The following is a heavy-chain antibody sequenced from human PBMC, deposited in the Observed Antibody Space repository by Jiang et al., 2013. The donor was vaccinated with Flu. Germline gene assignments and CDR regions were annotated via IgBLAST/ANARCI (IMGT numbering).Heavy chain of an antibody. CDR3: AKVSGKGSSPFDY. CDR2: ISGSGGST. CDR1: GFTFSSYA. V-gene: IGHV3-23*01. J-gene: IGHJ4*02. Sequence: ASGFTFSSYAMSWVRQAPGKGLEWVSAISGSGGSTYYADSVKGRLTISRDNSKNTLYVQMNSLRAEDTAVYYCAKVSGKGSSPFDYWGQGTLVTVSS. D-gene: IGHD6-13*01.